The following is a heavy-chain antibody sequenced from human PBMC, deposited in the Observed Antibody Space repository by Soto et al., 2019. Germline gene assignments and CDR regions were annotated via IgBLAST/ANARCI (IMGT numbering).Heavy chain of an antibody. Sequence: ASVKVSCKAAGYTFTSYGISWVRQAPGQGLEWMGWISAYNGNTNYAQKLQGRVTMTTDTSTSTAYMELRSLRSDDTAVCYCARDGVWSGYYHNWFDPWGQGTLVTVSS. D-gene: IGHD3-3*01. CDR3: ARDGVWSGYYHNWFDP. J-gene: IGHJ5*02. CDR1: GYTFTSYG. V-gene: IGHV1-18*01. CDR2: ISAYNGNT.